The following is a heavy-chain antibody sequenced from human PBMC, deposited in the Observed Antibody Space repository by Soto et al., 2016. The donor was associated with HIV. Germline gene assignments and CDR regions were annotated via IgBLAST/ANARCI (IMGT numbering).Heavy chain of an antibody. V-gene: IGHV1-46*01. Sequence: QVQLVQSGAEVKKPGASVKVSCKASGYTFTSYYMHWVRQAPGQGLEWMGIINPSGGSTSYAQKFQGRVTMTRDTSTSTVYMELSSLRSEDTAVYYCARAQRGYSYGLGYMDVWGKGTTVTVSS. CDR1: GYTFTSYY. D-gene: IGHD5-18*01. CDR2: INPSGGST. J-gene: IGHJ6*03. CDR3: ARAQRGYSYGLGYMDV.